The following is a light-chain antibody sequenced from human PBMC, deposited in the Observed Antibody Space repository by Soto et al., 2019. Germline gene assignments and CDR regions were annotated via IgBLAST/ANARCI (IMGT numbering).Light chain of an antibody. CDR3: SSYTSSSTLVV. Sequence: QSVLAQPASVSASFGQSITISCTGTGSDIGGYNYVSWYQQHPGKAPKLMIYEVSNRPSGVSNRFSGSKSGNTASLTISGLQAEDEADYYCSSYTSSSTLVVFGGGTKVTVL. CDR1: GSDIGGYNY. CDR2: EVS. J-gene: IGLJ2*01. V-gene: IGLV2-14*01.